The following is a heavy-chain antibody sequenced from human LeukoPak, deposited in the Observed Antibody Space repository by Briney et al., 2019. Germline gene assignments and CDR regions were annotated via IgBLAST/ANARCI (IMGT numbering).Heavy chain of an antibody. CDR2: IIPIFGTA. J-gene: IGHJ4*02. D-gene: IGHD5-18*01. CDR3: ARGRDTAMVIDY. Sequence: SVKVSCKASGGTFSGYAISWVRQAPGQGLEWMGGIIPIFGTANYAQKFRGRVTITADESTSTAYMELSSLRSEDTAVYYCARGRDTAMVIDYWGQGTLVTVSS. CDR1: GGTFSGYA. V-gene: IGHV1-69*13.